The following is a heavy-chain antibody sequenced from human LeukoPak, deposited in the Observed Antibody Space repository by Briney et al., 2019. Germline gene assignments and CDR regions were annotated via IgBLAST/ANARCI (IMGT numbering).Heavy chain of an antibody. CDR2: IYHSGST. V-gene: IGHV4-38-2*02. Sequence: SETLSLTCTVSGYSISSGYYWGWIRQPPGKGLGWIGSIYHSGSTYYNPSLKSRVTISLDTSKNQFSLKLSSVTAADTAVYYCARGRRRFDYWGQGTLVTVSS. CDR1: GYSISSGYY. J-gene: IGHJ4*02. CDR3: ARGRRRFDY.